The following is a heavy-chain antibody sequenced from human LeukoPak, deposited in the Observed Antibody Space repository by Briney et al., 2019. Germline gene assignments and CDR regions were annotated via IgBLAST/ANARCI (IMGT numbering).Heavy chain of an antibody. CDR2: INPNSGDT. CDR3: ARDDFWSGYFHYYMDV. V-gene: IGHV1-2*02. J-gene: IGHJ6*03. D-gene: IGHD3-3*01. CDR1: GYTFTGYY. Sequence: ASVKVSCKASGYTFTGYYMHWVRQAPGQGLEWMGWINPNSGDTNYAQKFQGRVTMTRDTSISTAYMELSRLRSDDTAVYYCARDDFWSGYFHYYMDVWGKGTTVTVSS.